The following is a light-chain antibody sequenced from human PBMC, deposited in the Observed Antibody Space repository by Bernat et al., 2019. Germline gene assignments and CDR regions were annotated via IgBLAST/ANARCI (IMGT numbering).Light chain of an antibody. V-gene: IGKV1-39*01. CDR2: GAS. CDR3: QQSYSTPYT. CDR1: QSISIY. J-gene: IGKJ2*01. Sequence: DFRMTQSPSSLSASVGDRVTITCRASQSISIYVNWYQQKPGRAPKLLIYGASSLQRGVPSRFSGSGSGTDFTLTISSLQPEDFATYSCQQSYSTPYTFGQGTKLEIK.